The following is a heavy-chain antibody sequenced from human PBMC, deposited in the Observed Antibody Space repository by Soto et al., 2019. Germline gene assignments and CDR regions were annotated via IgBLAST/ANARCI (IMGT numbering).Heavy chain of an antibody. CDR3: ARPGDVVVVAATPYYYGMDV. D-gene: IGHD2-15*01. J-gene: IGHJ6*02. Sequence: ASVKVSCKASGGTFSSYAISWVRQAPGQGLEWMGGIIPIFGTANYAQKFQGRVTITADESTSTAYMELSSLRSEDTAVYYCARPGDVVVVAATPYYYGMDVWGQGTTVTVSS. V-gene: IGHV1-69*13. CDR1: GGTFSSYA. CDR2: IIPIFGTA.